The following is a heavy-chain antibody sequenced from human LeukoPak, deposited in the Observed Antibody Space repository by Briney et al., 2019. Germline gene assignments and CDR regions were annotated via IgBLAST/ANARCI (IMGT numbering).Heavy chain of an antibody. Sequence: SETLSLTCTVSGGSITTHYWSWIRQPAGREVEWIGRVYNTGSTKYNPSLESRVTMSVDTSSDRFSLRLRSVTAADTAVYYCARDLLGDYGTFDIWGQGAMVTVSS. CDR1: GGSITTHY. CDR3: ARDLLGDYGTFDI. D-gene: IGHD4-17*01. J-gene: IGHJ3*02. V-gene: IGHV4-4*07. CDR2: VYNTGST.